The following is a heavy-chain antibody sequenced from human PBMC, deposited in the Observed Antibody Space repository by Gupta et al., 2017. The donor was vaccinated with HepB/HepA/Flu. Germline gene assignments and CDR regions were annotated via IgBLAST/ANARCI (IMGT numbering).Heavy chain of an antibody. CDR3: ARGLWGASGRNYYYYGMAV. D-gene: IGHD1-26*01. J-gene: IGHJ6*02. Sequence: QVQRVESGGGVVQPGRSLTLSCAASGFTFSNYAMHCGRQAPGKGLEWVALISQDGSNKFYTDSVKGRFPISRDNSENRLYLKMNSLGVEDTAVYSCARGLWGASGRNYYYYGMAVWGQGTTVTVS. CDR1: GFTFSNYA. V-gene: IGHV3-30-3*01. CDR2: ISQDGSNK.